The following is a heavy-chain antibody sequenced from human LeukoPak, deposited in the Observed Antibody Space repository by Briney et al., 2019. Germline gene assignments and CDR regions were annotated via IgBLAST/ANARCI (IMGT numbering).Heavy chain of an antibody. V-gene: IGHV4-59*01. Sequence: SETLSLTCTVSGVSISSYYWIWIRQPPGKGLEWIGYIYYSGSTNYNPSLKSRVTISVDTSKNQFSLKLSSVTAADTAVYSCARAGYSSGWRQFDYWGQGTLVTVSS. CDR2: IYYSGST. J-gene: IGHJ4*02. CDR3: ARAGYSSGWRQFDY. D-gene: IGHD6-19*01. CDR1: GVSISSYY.